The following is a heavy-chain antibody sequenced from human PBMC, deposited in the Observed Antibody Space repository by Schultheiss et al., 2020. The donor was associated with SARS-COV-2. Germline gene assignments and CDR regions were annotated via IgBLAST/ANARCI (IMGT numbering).Heavy chain of an antibody. D-gene: IGHD3-10*01. Sequence: SVKVSCKASGGTFSSYAISWVRQAPGQGLEWMGGIIPIFGTANYAQKFQGRITITADKSTSTAYMELSSLRSDDTAVYYCARGSYYYYGMDVWGQGTTVTVSS. CDR3: ARGSYYYYGMDV. J-gene: IGHJ6*02. CDR2: IIPIFGTA. V-gene: IGHV1-69*06. CDR1: GGTFSSYA.